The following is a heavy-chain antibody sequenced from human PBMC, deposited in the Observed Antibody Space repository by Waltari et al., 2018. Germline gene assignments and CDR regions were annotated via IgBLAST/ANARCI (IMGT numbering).Heavy chain of an antibody. CDR1: GFTFSRYA. Sequence: EVQLVEPGGGVVQPGGSLRLSCAASGFTFSRYAMHWGPQPPGKGLEYVSAISSNGGSTYYANSVKGRFTISRDNSKNTLYLQMGSLRAEDMAVYYCARGKDEHYYDSSGFDYWGQGTLVTVSS. CDR2: ISSNGGST. V-gene: IGHV3-64*01. CDR3: ARGKDEHYYDSSGFDY. J-gene: IGHJ4*02. D-gene: IGHD3-22*01.